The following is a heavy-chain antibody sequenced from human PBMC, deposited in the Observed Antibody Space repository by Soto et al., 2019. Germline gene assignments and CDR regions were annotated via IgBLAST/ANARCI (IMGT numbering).Heavy chain of an antibody. Sequence: ASVKVSCKASGYTFTSYGISWVRQAPGQGLEWMGWISAYNGNTNYAQKLQGRVTMTTDTSTSTAYMELRSLRYDDTAVYYCARENYNYGMDVWGQGTTVTVSS. CDR3: ARENYNYGMDV. V-gene: IGHV1-18*01. CDR1: GYTFTSYG. CDR2: ISAYNGNT. J-gene: IGHJ6*02.